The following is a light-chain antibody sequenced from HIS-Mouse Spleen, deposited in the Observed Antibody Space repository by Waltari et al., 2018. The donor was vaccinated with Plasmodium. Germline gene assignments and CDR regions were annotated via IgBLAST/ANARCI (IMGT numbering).Light chain of an antibody. CDR2: IDS. CDR3: YSAADNNLV. Sequence: SYELTQPSSVSVSPGQTARITCSGDVLAKNYARWFQQKPGQAPVLVIYIDSERPSGIPERFSGSSSGTTVTLTISGAQVEDEADYYCYSAADNNLVFGGGTKLTVL. J-gene: IGLJ3*02. CDR1: VLAKNY. V-gene: IGLV3-27*01.